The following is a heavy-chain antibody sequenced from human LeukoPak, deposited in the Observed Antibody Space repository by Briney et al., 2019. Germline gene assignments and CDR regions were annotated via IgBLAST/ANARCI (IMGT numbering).Heavy chain of an antibody. CDR3: GHRHEDYYGSGCYQWGWCDS. D-gene: IGHD3-10*01. V-gene: IGHV2-5*02. J-gene: IGHJ5*01. Sequence: SGPTLGNPTQTLTLTCTFSGFSLSTGGVGGGWIRQPPGKALEWLPLIYWDDDKRYSPHLKRRITITKDTSKNQVVLTMTNMDPVDTATYYCGHRHEDYYGSGCYQWGWCDSWGQGTLVTVSS. CDR1: GFSLSTGGVG. CDR2: IYWDDDK.